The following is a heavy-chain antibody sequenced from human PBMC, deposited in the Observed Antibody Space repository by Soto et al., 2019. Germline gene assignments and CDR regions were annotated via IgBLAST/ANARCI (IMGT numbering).Heavy chain of an antibody. CDR2: ISSSSSYT. D-gene: IGHD2-2*01. V-gene: IGHV3-11*06. CDR1: GFAFSDYY. CDR3: AAGVDRYCSSTSCYKRGYYYYYGMDV. Sequence: PXGSLELSCAASGFAFSDYYMSGIRQAPGKGLEWVSYISSSSSYTNYADSVKGRFTISRDNAKNSLYLQMNSLRAEDTAVYYCAAGVDRYCSSTSCYKRGYYYYYGMDVWGQGTTVTVPS. J-gene: IGHJ6*02.